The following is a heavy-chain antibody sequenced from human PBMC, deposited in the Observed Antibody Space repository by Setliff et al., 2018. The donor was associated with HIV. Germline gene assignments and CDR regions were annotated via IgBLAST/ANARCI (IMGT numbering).Heavy chain of an antibody. V-gene: IGHV1-2*06. Sequence: VASVKVSCKASGYTFTGYYMHWVRQAPGQGLEWMGRINPNSGGTNYAQKCQGRVTMTRETSISTAYMELSRLRSDDTAVYYCARGPRCTNGVCYYYFDYWGQGTLVTVSS. CDR2: INPNSGGT. CDR1: GYTFTGYY. D-gene: IGHD2-8*01. J-gene: IGHJ4*02. CDR3: ARGPRCTNGVCYYYFDY.